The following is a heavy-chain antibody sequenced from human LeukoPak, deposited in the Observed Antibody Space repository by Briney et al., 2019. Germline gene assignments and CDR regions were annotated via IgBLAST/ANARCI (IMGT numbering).Heavy chain of an antibody. J-gene: IGHJ4*02. V-gene: IGHV4-59*01. Sequence: SETPSLTCTVSGGSISSYYWSWIRQPPGQGLEWIGYISDSGSTNYNPFLKSRITISGDTPGNQVSLKLSSVTAADTAVYYCARKISYISVFDYWGQGTLVTVSS. CDR1: GGSISSYY. D-gene: IGHD2-15*01. CDR2: ISDSGST. CDR3: ARKISYISVFDY.